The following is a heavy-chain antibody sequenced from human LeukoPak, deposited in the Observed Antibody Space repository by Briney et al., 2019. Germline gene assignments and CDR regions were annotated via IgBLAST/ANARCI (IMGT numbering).Heavy chain of an antibody. Sequence: PSETLSLTCAVQGVSVNAYSWSWICHSPGKGLERIGEINHSGGTNYNPSLKSRATISVDTSENQFSLRVTSVTAADTAVYYCARIRCGHTDDRCYNYWGQGTLVTVSS. D-gene: IGHD2-8*01. J-gene: IGHJ4*02. CDR1: GVSVNAYS. CDR2: INHSGGT. CDR3: ARIRCGHTDDRCYNY. V-gene: IGHV4-34*01.